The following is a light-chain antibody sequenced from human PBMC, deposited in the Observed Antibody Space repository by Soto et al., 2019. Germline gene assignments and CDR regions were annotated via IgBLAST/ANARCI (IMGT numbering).Light chain of an antibody. J-gene: IGLJ2*01. CDR1: SSDVGDYDY. V-gene: IGLV2-8*01. Sequence: QSALTQPPSTSGSPGQSVTISCTGTSSDVGDYDYVSWYQQHPGKAPKLMIYEVNKRPSGVPDRFSGSKSGNTASLTVSGLQAEDEADYHCSSHAGSNNLVFGGGTKVTVL. CDR2: EVN. CDR3: SSHAGSNNLV.